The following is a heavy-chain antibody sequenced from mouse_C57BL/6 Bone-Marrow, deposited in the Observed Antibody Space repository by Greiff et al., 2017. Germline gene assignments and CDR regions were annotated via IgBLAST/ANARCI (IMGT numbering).Heavy chain of an antibody. V-gene: IGHV1-81*01. J-gene: IGHJ4*01. Sequence: VQLQQSGAELVRPGASVKLSCKASGYTFTSYGISWVKQRTGQGLEWIGEIYPSSGITYYNEKFKGKATLTVDKSSITAYMELRSLTSEDSAVYYCSRARGCDDCFYYAMDFWGQGTSVTVSS. D-gene: IGHD2-4*01. CDR3: SRARGCDDCFYYAMDF. CDR2: IYPSSGIT. CDR1: GYTFTSYG.